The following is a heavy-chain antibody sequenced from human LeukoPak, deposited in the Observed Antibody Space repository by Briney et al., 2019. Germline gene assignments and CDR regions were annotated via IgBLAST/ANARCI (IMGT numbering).Heavy chain of an antibody. CDR2: MNPNSGNT. D-gene: IGHD3-3*01. J-gene: IGHJ4*02. Sequence: ASVKVSCKASGYTFTSYDIKWVRQATGQGLEWMGWMNPNSGNTGYAQKFQGRVTMTRNTSISTAYMELSSLRSEDTAVYYCAIFDFWSGYPFDYWGQGTLVTVSS. CDR3: AIFDFWSGYPFDY. V-gene: IGHV1-8*01. CDR1: GYTFTSYD.